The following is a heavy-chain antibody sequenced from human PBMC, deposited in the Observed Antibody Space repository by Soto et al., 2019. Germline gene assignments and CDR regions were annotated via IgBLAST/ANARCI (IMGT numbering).Heavy chain of an antibody. CDR1: GDSFTSND. CDR2: MNPNSDNT. D-gene: IGHD5-12*01. J-gene: IGHJ4*02. Sequence: ASVKVSCKASGDSFTSNDINWVRQATGQGLEWMGWMNPNSDNTGYAQKFQGRLTMTRSTSTNTAYMELNSLTSEDTAVYFCARGRIFGYSDHEPLGGLDYSGQGTPVTVS. V-gene: IGHV1-8*01. CDR3: ARGRIFGYSDHEPLGGLDY.